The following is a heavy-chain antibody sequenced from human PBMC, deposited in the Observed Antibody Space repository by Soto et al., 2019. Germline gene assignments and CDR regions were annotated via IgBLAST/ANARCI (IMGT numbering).Heavy chain of an antibody. V-gene: IGHV1-18*01. CDR1: GYTFVSRA. CDR3: ATDAWKQPSGHA. D-gene: IGHD1-1*01. Sequence: ASAKVTCKASGYTFVSRASSWVRQAPGQVFEWMGWISADNDNGNSAQKFQDRVTITIETSTNTAYMELRNLTSDDTALYYCATDAWKQPSGHAWCKAPLVTAPQ. CDR2: ISADNDNG. J-gene: IGHJ5*02.